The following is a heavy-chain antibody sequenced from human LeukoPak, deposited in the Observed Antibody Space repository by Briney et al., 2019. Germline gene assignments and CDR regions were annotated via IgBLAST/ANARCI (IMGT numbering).Heavy chain of an antibody. CDR2: VSHIGGSETT. V-gene: IGHV4-59*12. CDR3: ARVKGGYSSFDY. J-gene: IGHJ4*02. CDR1: GGSISTYY. Sequence: SETLSLTCTVSGGSISTYYWTWLRQPPGKGLEWIGCVSHIGGSETTNYNSSLKSRVTISVDTSKNQFSLKLSSVTAADTAVYYCARVKGGYSSFDYWGQGTLVTVSS. D-gene: IGHD6-25*01.